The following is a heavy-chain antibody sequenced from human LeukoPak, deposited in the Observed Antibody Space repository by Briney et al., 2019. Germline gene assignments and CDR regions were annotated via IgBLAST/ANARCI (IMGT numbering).Heavy chain of an antibody. J-gene: IGHJ3*02. CDR1: GGSISSSGSY. CDR3: ARDYYDSRGEAFDI. D-gene: IGHD3-22*01. Sequence: SETLSLTCTVSGGSISSSGSYWGWIRQPTEKGLEWIGSIYYSGNTYNPSLKSRVIISVDTSKNQFSLKLNSVTAADTAVYYCARDYYDSRGEAFDIWGQGTMVTVSS. V-gene: IGHV4-39*07. CDR2: IYYSGNT.